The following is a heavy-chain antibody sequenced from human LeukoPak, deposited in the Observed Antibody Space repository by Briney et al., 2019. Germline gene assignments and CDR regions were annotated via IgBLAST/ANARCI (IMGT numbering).Heavy chain of an antibody. Sequence: GGSLRLSCAAPGLPFRNAGMSWVAQAPGKGLGWVGGIKSKTDGGTTDYAAPVKGRFTISRDDSKNTLYLQMNSLKTEDTAVYYCESSDFWSGLTWYFDLWGRGTLVTVSS. V-gene: IGHV3-15*01. CDR3: ESSDFWSGLTWYFDL. CDR2: IKSKTDGGTT. CDR1: GLPFRNAG. J-gene: IGHJ2*01. D-gene: IGHD3-3*01.